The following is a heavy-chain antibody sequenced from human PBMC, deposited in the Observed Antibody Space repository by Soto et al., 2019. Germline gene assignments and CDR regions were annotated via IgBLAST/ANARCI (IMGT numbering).Heavy chain of an antibody. CDR2: ISGSGGST. V-gene: IGHV3-23*01. J-gene: IGHJ6*02. D-gene: IGHD3-3*01. CDR1: GFTFSSYA. Sequence: GGSLRLSCAASGFTFSSYAMSWVRQAPGKGLEWVSAISGSGGSTYYADSVKGRFTISRDNSKNTLYLQMNSLRAEDTAVYYCAKRGDFWSGYLLYGMDVWGQGTTVTVSS. CDR3: AKRGDFWSGYLLYGMDV.